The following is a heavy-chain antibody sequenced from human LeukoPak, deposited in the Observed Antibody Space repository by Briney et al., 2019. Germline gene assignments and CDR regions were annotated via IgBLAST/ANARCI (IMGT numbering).Heavy chain of an antibody. J-gene: IGHJ3*02. CDR3: ASRLGGNYDSWSGYYKGDAFDI. Sequence: PSETLSLTCTVSGGSISSSSYYWGWIRQPPGKGLEWIGSIYYSGSTYYNPSLKSRVTISVDTSKNQFSLKLSSVTAADTAVYYCASRLGGNYDSWSGYYKGDAFDIWGQGTMVSVSS. V-gene: IGHV4-39*01. CDR2: IYYSGST. D-gene: IGHD3-3*01. CDR1: GGSISSSSYY.